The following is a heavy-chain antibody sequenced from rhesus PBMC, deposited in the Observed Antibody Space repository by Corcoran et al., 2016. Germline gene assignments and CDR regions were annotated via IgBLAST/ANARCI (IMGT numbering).Heavy chain of an antibody. V-gene: IGHV4-122*02. CDR3: ARAGSYYFDY. Sequence: QVQLQESGPGLVKPSETLSLTCAVSGYSISGYYWSWIRQAPGKGLEWIGYITYSGSTSYNPSLKSRVTISRDTSKNQFSLKLSSVTAADTAVYYCARAGSYYFDYWGQGVLVTVSS. CDR1: GYSISGYY. J-gene: IGHJ4*01. D-gene: IGHD3-16*01. CDR2: ITYSGST.